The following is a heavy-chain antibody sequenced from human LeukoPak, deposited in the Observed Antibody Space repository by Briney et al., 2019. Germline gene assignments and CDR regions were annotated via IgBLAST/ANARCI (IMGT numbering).Heavy chain of an antibody. D-gene: IGHD3-10*01. Sequence: GGSLRLSCAASGFTFSSYWMSWVRQAPGKGLEWVANIKQDGSEKYYVDSVKGRFTISRDNAKNSLYLQMNSLRAEDTAVFYCARGSFPYYYYYYYMDVWGKGTTVTVSS. V-gene: IGHV3-7*01. CDR1: GFTFSSYW. CDR2: IKQDGSEK. CDR3: ARGSFPYYYYYYYMDV. J-gene: IGHJ6*03.